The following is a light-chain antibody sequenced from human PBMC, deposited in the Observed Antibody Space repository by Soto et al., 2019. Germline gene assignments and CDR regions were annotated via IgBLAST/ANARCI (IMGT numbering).Light chain of an antibody. CDR2: DAS. V-gene: IGKV3-15*01. CDR1: QRVGST. J-gene: IGKJ1*01. Sequence: EIVMTQSPATLSVSPGERATLSCRASQRVGSTLAWYQQKVGQAPRLLIYDASARATVIPARFSGGGSGTEFTLTISSLQSEDFAVYYCQQYNDWPETFGQGTKVEIK. CDR3: QQYNDWPET.